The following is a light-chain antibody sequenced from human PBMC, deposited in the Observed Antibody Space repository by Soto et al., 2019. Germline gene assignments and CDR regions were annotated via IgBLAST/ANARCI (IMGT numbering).Light chain of an antibody. CDR3: QQYGSSPFT. CDR2: DAS. J-gene: IGKJ3*01. V-gene: IGKV3D-20*01. CDR1: QSVGSTN. Sequence: EIVLTQSPATLSLSPGERATLSCGASQSVGSTNLAWYQQKPGLAPRLLIYDASCRATGIPDRFSGSGSGTDFTLTISRLEPEDFAVYHCQQYGSSPFTFGPGTKVDIK.